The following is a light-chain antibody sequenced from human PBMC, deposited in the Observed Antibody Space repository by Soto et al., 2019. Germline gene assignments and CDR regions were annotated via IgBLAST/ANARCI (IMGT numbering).Light chain of an antibody. CDR2: AAS. Sequence: DIPLTQSPSFLSASVGDRVTITCRASQGISSYLAWYQQKPGKAPKLLIYAASTLQSRVPSRFSGSGSGTEFTLTISSLQPEDFATYCCQQLNSYPLTFGPGTKVDIK. CDR1: QGISSY. V-gene: IGKV1-9*01. J-gene: IGKJ3*01. CDR3: QQLNSYPLT.